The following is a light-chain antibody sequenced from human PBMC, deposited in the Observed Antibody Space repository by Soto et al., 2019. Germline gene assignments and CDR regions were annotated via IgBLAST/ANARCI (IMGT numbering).Light chain of an antibody. CDR1: QNIRSR. Sequence: DIQMTQSPSTLSASVGDRVTITCRASQNIRSRLAWFQQKPGKAPKLLIYAASSLESGVPSRFSGSASGREFTLTISSLQPDDFASYYCQQYNSYSWTFGQGTKVDIK. J-gene: IGKJ1*01. CDR3: QQYNSYSWT. V-gene: IGKV1-5*01. CDR2: AAS.